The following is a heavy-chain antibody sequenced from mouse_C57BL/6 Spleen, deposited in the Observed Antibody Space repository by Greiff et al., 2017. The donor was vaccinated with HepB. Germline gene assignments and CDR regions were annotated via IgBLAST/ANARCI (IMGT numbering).Heavy chain of an antibody. CDR1: GYSFTGYF. Sequence: VQLQQSGPELVKPGDSVKISCKASGYSFTGYFMNWVMQSHGKSLEWIGRINPYNGDTFYNQKFKGKATLTVDKSSSTAHMELRSLTSEDSAVYYCARDYGSRGYHFDYWGQGTTLTVSS. D-gene: IGHD1-1*01. J-gene: IGHJ2*01. CDR3: ARDYGSRGYHFDY. V-gene: IGHV1-20*01. CDR2: INPYNGDT.